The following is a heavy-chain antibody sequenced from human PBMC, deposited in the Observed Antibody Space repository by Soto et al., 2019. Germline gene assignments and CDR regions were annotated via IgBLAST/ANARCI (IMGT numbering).Heavy chain of an antibody. CDR2: IIPIFGTA. J-gene: IGHJ6*02. D-gene: IGHD3-9*01. CDR3: ARAGYDTILTAHPYGMDL. Sequence: SVKVSCKASGGTFSSYAISWVRQAPGQGLEWMGGIIPIFGTANYAQKFQGRVTITADKSTSTAYMELSSLRSEDTAVYYCARAGYDTILTAHPYGMDLWGQGTTVTVSS. CDR1: GGTFSSYA. V-gene: IGHV1-69*06.